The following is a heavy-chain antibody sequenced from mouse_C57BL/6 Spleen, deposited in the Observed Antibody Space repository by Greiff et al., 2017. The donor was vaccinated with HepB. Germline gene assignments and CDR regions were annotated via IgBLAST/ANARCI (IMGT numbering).Heavy chain of an antibody. CDR1: GYTFTDYE. CDR2: IDPETGGT. Sequence: VQLQESGAELVRPGASVTLSCKASGYTFTDYEMHWVKQTPVHGLEWIGAIDPETGGTAYNQKFKGKAILTADKSSSTAYMELRSLTSEDSAVYYCTADLLYYWGQGTTLTVSS. V-gene: IGHV1-15*01. CDR3: TADLLYY. D-gene: IGHD2-1*01. J-gene: IGHJ2*01.